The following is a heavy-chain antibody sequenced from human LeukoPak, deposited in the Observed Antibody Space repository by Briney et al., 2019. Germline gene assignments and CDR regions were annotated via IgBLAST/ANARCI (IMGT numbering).Heavy chain of an antibody. CDR3: ARGGQVAPQPGNWFDP. CDR2: INPSGGST. D-gene: IGHD2-2*01. J-gene: IGHJ5*02. CDR1: GYTFTSYY. V-gene: IGHV1-46*01. Sequence: WASVKVSCKASGYTFTSYYMHWVRQAPGQGLEWMGIINPSGGSTSYAQKFQGRVTMTRDMSTSTVYMTLSSLKSEDTAVYYCARGGQVAPQPGNWFDPWGQGTLVTVSS.